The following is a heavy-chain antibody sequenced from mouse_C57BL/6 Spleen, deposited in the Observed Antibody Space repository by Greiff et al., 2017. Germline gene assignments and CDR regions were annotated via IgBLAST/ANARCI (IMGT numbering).Heavy chain of an antibody. Sequence: QVQLQQSGPGLVQPSQSLSITCTVSGFSLTSYGVHWVRQSPGKGLEWLGVIWSGGSTDYNAAFISRLSISKDNSKSQVFFKMSSLQADDTAIYYCARNGGYGNYSFAYWGQGTLVTVSA. CDR3: ARNGGYGNYSFAY. J-gene: IGHJ3*01. D-gene: IGHD2-1*01. CDR1: GFSLTSYG. CDR2: IWSGGST. V-gene: IGHV2-2*01.